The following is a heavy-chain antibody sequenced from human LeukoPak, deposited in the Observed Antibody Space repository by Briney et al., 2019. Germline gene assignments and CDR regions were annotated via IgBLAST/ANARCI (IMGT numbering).Heavy chain of an antibody. CDR2: IYSGGST. J-gene: IGHJ4*02. D-gene: IGHD2-21*02. Sequence: GGSLRLSCAASGLTVSSNYMSWVRQAPGKGLEWVSVIYSGGSTYYADSVKGRFTISRDNSKNTLYLQMNSLRAEDTAVYYCARGSYCGGDCYSDYWGQGTLVTVSS. V-gene: IGHV3-66*01. CDR1: GLTVSSNY. CDR3: ARGSYCGGDCYSDY.